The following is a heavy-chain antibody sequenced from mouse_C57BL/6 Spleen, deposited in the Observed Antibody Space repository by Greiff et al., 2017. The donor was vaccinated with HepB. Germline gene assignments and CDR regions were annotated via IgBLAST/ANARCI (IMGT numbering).Heavy chain of an antibody. CDR2: IYPGDGDT. V-gene: IGHV1-80*01. J-gene: IGHJ3*01. Sequence: VQLQQSGAELVKPGASVKISCKASGYAFSSYWMNWVKQRPGKGLEWIGQIYPGDGDTNYNGKFKGKATLTADKSSSTAYMQLSSLTSEASAVYCWAREGAYDGNWFAYWGQGTLVTVSA. D-gene: IGHD2-3*01. CDR1: GYAFSSYW. CDR3: AREGAYDGNWFAY.